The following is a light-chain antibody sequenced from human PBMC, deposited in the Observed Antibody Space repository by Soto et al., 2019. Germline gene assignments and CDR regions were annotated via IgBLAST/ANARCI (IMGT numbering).Light chain of an antibody. CDR2: STS. J-gene: IGKJ4*01. V-gene: IGKV1-39*01. CDR3: QQYNNWPRAT. Sequence: DIQMTQSPSSLSASVGDRVTITCRASHSISGYLNWYQHKSGKAPKLLIYSTSSLQSGVPSRFGGSGTGTDFTLTISSLPSEDSAVYYCQQYNNWPRATFGGGTKVDI. CDR1: HSISGY.